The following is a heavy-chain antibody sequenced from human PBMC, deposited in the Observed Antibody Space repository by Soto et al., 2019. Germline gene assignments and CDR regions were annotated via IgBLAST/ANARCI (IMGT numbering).Heavy chain of an antibody. CDR2: IYYSGST. CDR3: ARVKEYYDILTGYPGAGMDV. V-gene: IGHV4-59*01. D-gene: IGHD3-9*01. CDR1: GGSISSYY. Sequence: KTSETLSLTCTVSGGSISSYYWSWIRQPPGKGLEWIGYIYYSGSTNYNPSLKSRVTISVDTSKNQFSLKLSSVTAADTAVYYCARVKEYYDILTGYPGAGMDVWGQGTTVTVSS. J-gene: IGHJ6*02.